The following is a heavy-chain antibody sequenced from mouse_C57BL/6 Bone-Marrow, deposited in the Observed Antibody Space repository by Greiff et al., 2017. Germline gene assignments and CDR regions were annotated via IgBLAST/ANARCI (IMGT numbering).Heavy chain of an antibody. J-gene: IGHJ3*01. CDR2: IYPGSGST. Sequence: QVQLQQPGAELVKPGASVKMSCKASGYTFTSYWITWVKQRPGQGLEWIGDIYPGSGSTNYNEKFKGKATLTVDTSSSTAYMQLSSLTSEDSAVYYCARRSFYDSYYGRAYWGQGTLVTVSA. V-gene: IGHV1-55*01. CDR1: GYTFTSYW. CDR3: ARRSFYDSYYGRAY. D-gene: IGHD2-3*01.